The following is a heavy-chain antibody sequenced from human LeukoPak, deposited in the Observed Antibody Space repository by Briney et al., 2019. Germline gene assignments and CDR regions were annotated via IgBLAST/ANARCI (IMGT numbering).Heavy chain of an antibody. CDR2: ISGSGDTT. CDR1: GFTFSSYA. J-gene: IGHJ4*02. CDR3: APDPRESRLPPFDY. V-gene: IGHV3-23*01. D-gene: IGHD3-10*01. Sequence: GGSLRLSRAASGFTFSSYAMSWVRQAPGKGLEWVSAISGSGDTTYYADSVKGRFTISRDNSKNTLYLQMNSLRVEDTAVYYCAPDPRESRLPPFDYWGQGTLVTVSS.